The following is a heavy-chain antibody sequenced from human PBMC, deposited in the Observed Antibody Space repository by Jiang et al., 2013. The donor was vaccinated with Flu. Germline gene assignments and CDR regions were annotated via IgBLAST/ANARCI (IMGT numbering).Heavy chain of an antibody. CDR2: INSDGTIT. J-gene: IGHJ6*02. CDR3: ARDPGMTMGYYYGMDV. V-gene: IGHV3-74*01. Sequence: GLVWVSRINSDGTITSYADYVKGRFTISRDNAKNTLYMQMNSLRAEDTAVYYCARDPGMTMGYYYGMDVWGQGTTVTVSS.